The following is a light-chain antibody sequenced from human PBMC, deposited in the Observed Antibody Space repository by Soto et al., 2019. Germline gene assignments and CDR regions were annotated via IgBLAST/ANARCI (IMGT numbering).Light chain of an antibody. CDR3: CSSAGTFTWV. CDR2: YIS. J-gene: IGLJ3*02. V-gene: IGLV2-11*01. Sequence: QSALTQPRSVSGSPGQSVTISCTGTSSDFGAYNLVSWYQQYPGKAPKLIIYYISERPSGVPDRCSGSKSGNTASLTISGLQAEDEADYYCCSSAGTFTWVFGGGTKLTVL. CDR1: SSDFGAYNL.